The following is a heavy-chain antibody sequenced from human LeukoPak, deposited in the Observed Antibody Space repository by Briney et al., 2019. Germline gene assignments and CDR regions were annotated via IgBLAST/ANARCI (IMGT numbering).Heavy chain of an antibody. V-gene: IGHV1-46*01. CDR3: ARGGGVGATIDY. Sequence: ASVKVSCKASGYTFTSYYMHWVRQAPGQGLEWMGIINPSGGSTSYAQKFQGRVTMTTDKSTATAYLELTSLKSVDTAIYFCARGGGVGATIDYWGQGTLVTVSS. J-gene: IGHJ4*02. CDR1: GYTFTSYY. CDR2: INPSGGST. D-gene: IGHD1-26*01.